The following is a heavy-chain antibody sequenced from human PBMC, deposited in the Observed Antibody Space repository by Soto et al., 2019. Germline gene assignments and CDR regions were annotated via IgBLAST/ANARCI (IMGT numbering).Heavy chain of an antibody. CDR2: ISSSSSYI. V-gene: IGHV3-21*01. CDR1: GFTFSSYS. J-gene: IGHJ4*02. Sequence: EVQLVESGGGLVKPGGSLRLSCAASGFTFSSYSMNWVRQAPGKGLEWVSSISSSSSYIYYADSVKGRFTISRDNAKNSQYLQMNSLRDEDTAGYYCARQQSSGGYFDYWGQGTLVTVSS. CDR3: ARQQSSGGYFDY. D-gene: IGHD3-10*01.